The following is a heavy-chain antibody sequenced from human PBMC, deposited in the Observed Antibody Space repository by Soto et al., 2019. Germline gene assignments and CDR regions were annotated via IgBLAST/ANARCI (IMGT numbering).Heavy chain of an antibody. V-gene: IGHV5-10-1*03. Sequence: EVQLVQSGAEVKKPGESLRISCKGSGYSFTSYWISWVRQMPGKGLEWMGRIDPSDSYTNYSPSFQGHVTISADKSISTAYLQWSSLKASDTAMYYCARHLSRYSGYDGALWYYYGMDVWGQGTTVTVSS. J-gene: IGHJ6*02. CDR3: ARHLSRYSGYDGALWYYYGMDV. CDR2: IDPSDSYT. CDR1: GYSFTSYW. D-gene: IGHD5-12*01.